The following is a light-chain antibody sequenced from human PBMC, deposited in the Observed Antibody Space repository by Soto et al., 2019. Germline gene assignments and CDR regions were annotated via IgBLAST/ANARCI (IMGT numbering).Light chain of an antibody. Sequence: EVLLTQSPATLSFTPGESATLSCRASQPINTYLGWYQQKSGQSPRLLIYDASNRAAVIPARFSASGFGTDFTLTISSLKPEDFGTYYCHHRTNWPPEDTFGQGTKLEI. V-gene: IGKV3-11*01. CDR1: QPINTY. CDR2: DAS. J-gene: IGKJ2*01. CDR3: HHRTNWPPEDT.